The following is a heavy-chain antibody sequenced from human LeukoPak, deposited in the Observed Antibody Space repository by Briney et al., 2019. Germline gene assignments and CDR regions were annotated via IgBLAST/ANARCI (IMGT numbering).Heavy chain of an antibody. CDR1: GYTFTSYG. CDR2: ISAYNGNT. CDR3: ARVVRVDNWNDGPYNWFDP. Sequence: ASVKVSCKASGYTFTSYGISWVRQAPGQGLEWMGWISAYNGNTNYAQKLQGRVTMTTDTSTSTAYMELRSLRSDDTAVYYCARVVRVDNWNDGPYNWFDPWGQGTLVTVSS. V-gene: IGHV1-18*01. D-gene: IGHD1-1*01. J-gene: IGHJ5*02.